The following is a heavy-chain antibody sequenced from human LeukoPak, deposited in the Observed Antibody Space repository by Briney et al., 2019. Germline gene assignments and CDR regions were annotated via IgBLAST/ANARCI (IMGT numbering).Heavy chain of an antibody. D-gene: IGHD3-16*01. CDR2: MYYSGST. V-gene: IGHV4-59*01. CDR3: ARGARYYYYMDV. Sequence: SETLSLTCTVSGGSIRSYYWSWIRQPPGKGLEWIGYMYYSGSTNYNPSLKSRVTISVDTSKNQFSLKLSSVTAADTAVYYCARGARYYYYMDVWGKGTTVTVSS. CDR1: GGSIRSYY. J-gene: IGHJ6*03.